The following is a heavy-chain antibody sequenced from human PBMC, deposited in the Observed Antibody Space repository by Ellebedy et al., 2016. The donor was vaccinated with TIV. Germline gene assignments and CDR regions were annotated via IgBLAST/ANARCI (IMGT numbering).Heavy chain of an antibody. J-gene: IGHJ4*02. Sequence: ASVKVSXXASGYTFTSYGISWVRQAPGQGLEWMGWISAYNGNTNYAQKLQGRVAMTTDTSTSTAYMELRSLRSDDTAVYYCARAGLDSLERRGYFDYWGQGTLVTVSS. CDR3: ARAGLDSLERRGYFDY. V-gene: IGHV1-18*04. CDR1: GYTFTSYG. D-gene: IGHD1-1*01. CDR2: ISAYNGNT.